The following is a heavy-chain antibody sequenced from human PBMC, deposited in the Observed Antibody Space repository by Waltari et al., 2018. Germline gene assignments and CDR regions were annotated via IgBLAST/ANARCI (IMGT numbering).Heavy chain of an antibody. V-gene: IGHV4-39*07. CDR1: GGSISSNTYY. CDR3: ARGRKGVDP. Sequence: QLQLQESGPGLVKPSETLSLTCIVSGGSISSNTYYWAWIRQPPGKRLEWVGSIYHSGSTYYSPSLNSRVTISVDTSKNQFSLKLSSVTAADTAVYYCARGRKGVDPWGQGTLVTVSS. J-gene: IGHJ5*02. CDR2: IYHSGST. D-gene: IGHD3-16*01.